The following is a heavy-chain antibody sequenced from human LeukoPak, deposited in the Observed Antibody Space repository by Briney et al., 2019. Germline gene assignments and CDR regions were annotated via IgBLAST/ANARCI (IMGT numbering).Heavy chain of an antibody. D-gene: IGHD6-13*01. CDR1: GYTFTGYY. CDR2: INPNSGGT. Sequence: GASVKVSCKASGYTFTGYYVHWVRQAPGQDLEWMGWINPNSGGTNYAQRFQGRVTMTRDTSISTAYMELYSLRSDDTAVYYCARISSSSYYYAMDVWGQGTTVTVSS. V-gene: IGHV1-2*02. CDR3: ARISSSSYYYAMDV. J-gene: IGHJ6*02.